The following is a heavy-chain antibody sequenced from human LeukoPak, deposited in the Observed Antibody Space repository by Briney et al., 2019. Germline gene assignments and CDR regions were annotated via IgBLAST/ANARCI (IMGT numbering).Heavy chain of an antibody. CDR3: ASRGHSSSGDAFDI. V-gene: IGHV3-21*01. CDR2: ISSSSSYI. Sequence: GGSLRLSCAASGFTFSTYSMNWVRQAPGKGLEWVSSISSSSSYIYYADSVKGRFTISRDNAKNSLYLQMNSLRAEGTAVYYCASRGHSSSGDAFDIWGQGTMVTVSS. D-gene: IGHD6-6*01. J-gene: IGHJ3*02. CDR1: GFTFSTYS.